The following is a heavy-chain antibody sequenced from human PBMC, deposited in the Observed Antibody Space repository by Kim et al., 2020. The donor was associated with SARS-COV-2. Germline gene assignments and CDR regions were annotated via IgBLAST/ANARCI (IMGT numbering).Heavy chain of an antibody. D-gene: IGHD6-19*01. CDR1: ATSFRNFG. CDR3: AKASMAVAGSHYFDP. Sequence: GGSLRLSCVASATSFRNFGMHWVRQAPGKGLEWVGVILYDGSNQYYADSVKGRFTISRHNSKNTLYLQISSLRVDDTAVYFCAKASMAVAGSHYFDPWGQGTPVTVSS. CDR2: ILYDGSNQ. V-gene: IGHV3-30*18. J-gene: IGHJ5*02.